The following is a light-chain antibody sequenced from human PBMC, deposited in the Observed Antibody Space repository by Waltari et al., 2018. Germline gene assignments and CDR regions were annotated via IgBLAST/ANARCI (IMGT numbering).Light chain of an antibody. J-gene: IGKJ4*01. V-gene: IGKV3-15*01. Sequence: ETVMTQSPGTLSVSPGDRVTLSCRASQSVSSELAWYQQKPGQTPRLLIYGASTGVTATPARFSGSGSGTECTLTISSLQPEDVAVYYCQQYSNWPLTFGGGTKVEVK. CDR2: GAS. CDR3: QQYSNWPLT. CDR1: QSVSSE.